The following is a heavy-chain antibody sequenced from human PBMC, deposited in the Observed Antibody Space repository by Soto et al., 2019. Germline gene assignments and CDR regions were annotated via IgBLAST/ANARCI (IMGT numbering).Heavy chain of an antibody. D-gene: IGHD3-9*01. J-gene: IGHJ2*01. CDR3: AIDATPPLRYLDWYFNF. CDR2: LNAGSGNT. Sequence: ASVNVSCKASGYTFTSYAMHWVRQAPGQRLEWMGWLNAGSGNTKYSQKFQGGVTITRDTSASTSYMELSSLRSEDTAVYYCAIDATPPLRYLDWYFNFGGRGTRVTVSS. V-gene: IGHV1-3*01. CDR1: GYTFTSYA.